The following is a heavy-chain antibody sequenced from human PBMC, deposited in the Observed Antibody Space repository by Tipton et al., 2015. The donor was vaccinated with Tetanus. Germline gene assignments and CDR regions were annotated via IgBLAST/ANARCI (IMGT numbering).Heavy chain of an antibody. CDR3: TRDLGGYAGY. V-gene: IGHV3-21*01. Sequence: SLRLSCAASGFTFSSFGMTWVRQAPGKGLEWVSSITGSSSYIYYADSVKGRFTISRDNTKNSLYLQMNSLRAEDTAMYYCTRDLGGYAGYWGQGTLVTVSS. J-gene: IGHJ4*02. CDR1: GFTFSSFG. D-gene: IGHD2-15*01. CDR2: ITGSSSYI.